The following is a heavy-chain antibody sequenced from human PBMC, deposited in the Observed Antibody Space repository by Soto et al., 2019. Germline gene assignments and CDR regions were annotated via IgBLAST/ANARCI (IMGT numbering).Heavy chain of an antibody. CDR2: IYYSGST. V-gene: IGHV4-61*01. Sequence: SETLSLTCTVSGGSVSSGSYYWSWIRQPPGKGLEWIGYIYYSGSTNYNPSLKSRVTISVDTSKNQFSLKLSSVTAADTAVYYCARDSLLWFGETSSFDYWGQGTLVTVSS. D-gene: IGHD3-10*01. CDR1: GGSVSSGSYY. CDR3: ARDSLLWFGETSSFDY. J-gene: IGHJ4*02.